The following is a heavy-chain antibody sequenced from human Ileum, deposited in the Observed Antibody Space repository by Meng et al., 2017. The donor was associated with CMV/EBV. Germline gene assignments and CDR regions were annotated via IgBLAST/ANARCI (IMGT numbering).Heavy chain of an antibody. CDR3: ARERVVIAMGAFDI. CDR1: GFTFSSYA. J-gene: IGHJ3*02. CDR2: ISYDGSNK. D-gene: IGHD2-21*01. Sequence: GESLKISCAASGFTFSSYAMHWVRQAPGKGLEWVAVISYDGSNKYYADFVKGRFTISRDNSKNTLYLQMNSLRAEDTAVYYCARERVVIAMGAFDIWGQGTMVTVSS. V-gene: IGHV3-30-3*01.